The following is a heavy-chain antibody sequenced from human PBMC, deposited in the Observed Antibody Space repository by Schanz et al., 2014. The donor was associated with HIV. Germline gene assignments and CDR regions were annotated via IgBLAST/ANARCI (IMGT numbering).Heavy chain of an antibody. J-gene: IGHJ6*02. CDR2: VSYDGNYI. Sequence: QAQLVESGGGVVQPGRSLTLSCVGSGFTFRNYGMHWVRQAPGKGLEGVAVVSYDGNYIHSADSVKGRLTISRDNSKDTLNLEMDNVRIEDTGVYYCAKEYNNGWCRYFYALDVWGQGTTVIVSS. V-gene: IGHV3-30*18. CDR3: AKEYNNGWCRYFYALDV. CDR1: GFTFRNYG. D-gene: IGHD6-19*01.